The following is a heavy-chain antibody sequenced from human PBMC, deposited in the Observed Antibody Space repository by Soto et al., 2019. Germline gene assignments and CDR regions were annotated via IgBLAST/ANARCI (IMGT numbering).Heavy chain of an antibody. Sequence: SETLSLTCAVYGGSFSGYYCSWIRQPPGKGLEWIGEINHSGSTNYNPSLKSRVTISVDTSKNQFSLKLSSVTAADTAVYYCARSSTSANYFDYWGQGTLVTVSS. D-gene: IGHD2-2*01. J-gene: IGHJ4*02. V-gene: IGHV4-34*01. CDR1: GGSFSGYY. CDR2: INHSGST. CDR3: ARSSTSANYFDY.